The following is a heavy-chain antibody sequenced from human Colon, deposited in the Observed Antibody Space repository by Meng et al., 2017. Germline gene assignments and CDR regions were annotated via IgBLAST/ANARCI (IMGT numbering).Heavy chain of an antibody. V-gene: IGHV4-30-4*01. CDR2: IYYSGST. Sequence: QGQVQDAGPGLVQPSQTLSLPCTVSGGSISSVDYYWSWIRQPPGKGLEWIGYIYYSGSTYSNASLKSRVTISIDRSKNQFSLKLSSVTAADTAVYYCARDRKHYGERGWFDPWGQGTLVTVSS. J-gene: IGHJ5*02. CDR1: GGSISSVDYY. CDR3: ARDRKHYGERGWFDP. D-gene: IGHD4-17*01.